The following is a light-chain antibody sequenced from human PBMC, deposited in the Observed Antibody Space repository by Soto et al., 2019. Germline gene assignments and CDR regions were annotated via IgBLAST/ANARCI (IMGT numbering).Light chain of an antibody. CDR1: QSLADN. CDR2: GAS. V-gene: IGKV3-15*01. J-gene: IGKJ1*01. Sequence: EIVVTQSPATLSVSPGERVTLSCRASQSLADNLAWYQQKPGQAPRLLIFGASTRATGIPARFSGSGSGTDFTLTISSLQSDDSAVYYCQQYIKWPQTFGQGTKVEIK. CDR3: QQYIKWPQT.